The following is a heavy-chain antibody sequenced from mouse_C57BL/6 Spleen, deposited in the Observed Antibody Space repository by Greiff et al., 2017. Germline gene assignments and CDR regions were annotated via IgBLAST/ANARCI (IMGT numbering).Heavy chain of an antibody. D-gene: IGHD2-3*01. J-gene: IGHJ4*01. CDR1: GYSFTGYY. Sequence: VQLQQSGPELVKPGASVKISCKASGYSFTGYYMNWVKQSPEKSLEWIGEINPSTGGTPYNQKFKAKATLTVDKSSSTAYMQLKSLTSEDSAVYYCAKGIYDYDAMDYWGQGTSVTVSS. CDR3: AKGIYDYDAMDY. V-gene: IGHV1-42*01. CDR2: INPSTGGT.